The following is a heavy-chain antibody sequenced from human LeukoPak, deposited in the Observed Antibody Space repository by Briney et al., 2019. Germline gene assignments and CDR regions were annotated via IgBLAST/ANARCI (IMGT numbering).Heavy chain of an antibody. Sequence: SETLSLTCAVYGGSFSGYYWSWIRQPPGKGLEWIGEINDSGSTNYNPSLKSRITISIDTSRNQFSLKVRSVTAADTAVYYCARGRVGATWFDPWGQGTLVSVSS. CDR1: GGSFSGYY. J-gene: IGHJ5*02. CDR2: INDSGST. D-gene: IGHD1-26*01. V-gene: IGHV4-34*01. CDR3: ARGRVGATWFDP.